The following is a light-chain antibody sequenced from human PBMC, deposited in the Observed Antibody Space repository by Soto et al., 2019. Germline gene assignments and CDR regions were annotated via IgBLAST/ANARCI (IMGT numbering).Light chain of an antibody. V-gene: IGKV3-20*01. J-gene: IGKJ4*01. CDR3: QQYSSSPGLT. Sequence: EIVLTQSPGTLSLSPGERATLSCRASLSVSSSYLAWYQQKPGQAPRLLIYGASSRATGIPDRFSGSGSGTDFTLTISRLEPEDFAVYYCQQYSSSPGLTFGGGTKVEIK. CDR1: LSVSSSY. CDR2: GAS.